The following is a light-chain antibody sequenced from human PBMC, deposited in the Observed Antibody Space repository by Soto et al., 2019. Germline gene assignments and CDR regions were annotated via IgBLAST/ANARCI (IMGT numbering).Light chain of an antibody. Sequence: DIQVTQSPSFLSASVGDTVTITCRASQGIRRSFAWYQQTPGKAPKRLINAASTLQSGVPPRFSGSGSGTEFTLTISSLQPEDFATYYCQQLYGSPYTFGQGTKLDIK. CDR1: QGIRRS. J-gene: IGKJ2*01. CDR3: QQLYGSPYT. V-gene: IGKV1-9*01. CDR2: AAS.